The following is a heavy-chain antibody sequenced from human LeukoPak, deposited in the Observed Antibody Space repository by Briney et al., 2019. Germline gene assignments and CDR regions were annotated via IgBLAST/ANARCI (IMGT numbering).Heavy chain of an antibody. V-gene: IGHV3-30*04. D-gene: IGHD6-25*01. Sequence: PGRSLRLSCAASGFTFSSYAMHWVRQAPGKGLEWVAVISYDGSNKYYADSVKGRFTISRDNSKNTLYLQMSSLRAEDTAVYYCARERLPDYYYYGMDVWGKGTTVTVSS. CDR2: ISYDGSNK. CDR3: ARERLPDYYYYGMDV. CDR1: GFTFSSYA. J-gene: IGHJ6*04.